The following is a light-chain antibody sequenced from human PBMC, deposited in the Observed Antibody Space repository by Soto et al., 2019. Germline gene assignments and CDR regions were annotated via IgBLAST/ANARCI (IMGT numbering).Light chain of an antibody. V-gene: IGKV3-11*01. CDR2: DAS. J-gene: IGKJ5*01. Sequence: EIGWTQSPATLSLSPGERATLSCRASQSVSNYLAWYQQKPGQAPRLLIYDASNRATGIPARCSGSGSGTDFTLTISSLEPEYFAVYYCQQRSNWPPSTFGQGTRLEIK. CDR3: QQRSNWPPST. CDR1: QSVSNY.